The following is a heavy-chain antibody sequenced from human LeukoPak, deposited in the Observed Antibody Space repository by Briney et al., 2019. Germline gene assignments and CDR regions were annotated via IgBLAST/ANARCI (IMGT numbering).Heavy chain of an antibody. CDR2: INPSGGST. Sequence: ASVKVSCKSSGYTFTSYYLHWVRQAPGQGLEWMGIINPSGGSTSHADKFQGRVTMTRDMSTSTVSMELSSLRSEDTAVYYCARGWELSPRSAFDIWGQGTVVTVSS. D-gene: IGHD1-26*01. CDR1: GYTFTSYY. J-gene: IGHJ3*02. CDR3: ARGWELSPRSAFDI. V-gene: IGHV1-46*01.